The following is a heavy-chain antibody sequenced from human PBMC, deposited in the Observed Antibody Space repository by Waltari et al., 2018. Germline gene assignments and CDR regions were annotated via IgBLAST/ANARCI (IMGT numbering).Heavy chain of an antibody. CDR2: IYYSGST. CDR1: GGSISSGDHY. Sequence: QVQLQESGPGLVKPSQTLSLTCTVSGGSISSGDHYWSWIRQPPGKGLEWIGYIYYSGSTYYNPSLKSRVTISVATSKNQFSLKLSSVTAADTAMYYCARAPLRGGYCSSTSCRRGYYFDYWGQGTLVTVSS. D-gene: IGHD2-2*01. V-gene: IGHV4-30-4*08. CDR3: ARAPLRGGYCSSTSCRRGYYFDY. J-gene: IGHJ4*02.